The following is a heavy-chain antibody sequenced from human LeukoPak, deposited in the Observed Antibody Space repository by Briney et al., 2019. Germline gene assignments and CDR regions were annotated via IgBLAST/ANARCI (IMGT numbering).Heavy chain of an antibody. CDR3: ARVGGMTTINNAAFDI. J-gene: IGHJ3*02. CDR1: GGSINSDY. Sequence: SRTLSLTCSVSGGSINSDYSNWIRQPPGKGLEWIGYIYHSGSTNYNPSLRSRVTISIDKSKKQFSLKLISLTAADTAIYYCARVGGMTTINNAAFDIWGQGTMVTVSS. CDR2: IYHSGST. D-gene: IGHD3-10*01. V-gene: IGHV4-59*01.